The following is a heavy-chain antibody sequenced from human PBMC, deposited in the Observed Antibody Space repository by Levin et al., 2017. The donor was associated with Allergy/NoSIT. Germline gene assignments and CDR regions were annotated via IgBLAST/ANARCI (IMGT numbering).Heavy chain of an antibody. J-gene: IGHJ4*02. V-gene: IGHV3-30*18. CDR1: GFTFSSYG. CDR2: ISYDGSNK. D-gene: IGHD6-19*01. Sequence: GESLKISCAASGFTFSSYGMHWVRQAPGKGLEWVAVISYDGSNKYYADSVKGRFTISRDNSKNTLYLQMNSLRAEDTAVYYCAKLGSGVAGIYGPLGYWGQGTLVTVSS. CDR3: AKLGSGVAGIYGPLGY.